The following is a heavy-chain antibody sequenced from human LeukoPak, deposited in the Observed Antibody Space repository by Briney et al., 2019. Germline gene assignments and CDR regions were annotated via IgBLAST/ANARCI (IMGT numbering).Heavy chain of an antibody. CDR2: IYYTGKT. CDR1: GDSVSNGNYY. CDR3: ARGGSYYAFDY. D-gene: IGHD1-26*01. Sequence: PSETLSLTCTVSGDSVSNGNYYWSWLRQPPGKALEWIGYIYYTGKTYYNPSLEGRVTILVDTSRNHFSVKLSSVTAADTAVYYCARGGSYYAFDYWGQGTLVTVSS. V-gene: IGHV4-61*03. J-gene: IGHJ4*02.